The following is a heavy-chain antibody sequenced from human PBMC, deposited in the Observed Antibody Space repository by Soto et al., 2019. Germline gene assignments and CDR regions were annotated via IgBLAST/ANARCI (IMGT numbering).Heavy chain of an antibody. CDR1: GGTFSSYA. V-gene: IGHV1-69*01. Sequence: QVQLVQSGAEVKKPGSSVKVSCKASGGTFSSYAISWVRQAPGHGLEWMGGIIPTSGTANCAQKFQGRVTITADESTSTAHMELSSLRSEDTAVYYCARSQGSSTSLEIYYYYYYGMDVWGQGTTVTVSS. CDR2: IIPTSGTA. CDR3: ARSQGSSTSLEIYYYYYYGMDV. J-gene: IGHJ6*02. D-gene: IGHD2-2*01.